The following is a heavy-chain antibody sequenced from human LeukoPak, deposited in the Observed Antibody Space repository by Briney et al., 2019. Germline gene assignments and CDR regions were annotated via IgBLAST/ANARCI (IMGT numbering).Heavy chain of an antibody. CDR1: GFTFSSYS. Sequence: GGSLRLSCAASGFTFSSYSMNWVRQAPGKGLEWVSYISSSSSTIYYADSVKGRFTISRDNAKNSLYLQMNSLRAEDTAVYYCARACVAVVIQYYYYYMDVWGKGTTVTVSS. V-gene: IGHV3-48*01. CDR2: ISSSSSTI. J-gene: IGHJ6*03. D-gene: IGHD4-23*01. CDR3: ARACVAVVIQYYYYYMDV.